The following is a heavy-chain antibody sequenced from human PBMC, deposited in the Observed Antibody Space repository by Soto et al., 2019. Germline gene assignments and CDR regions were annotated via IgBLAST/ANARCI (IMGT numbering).Heavy chain of an antibody. Sequence: SETLSLTCSVFGSSINSYYWIWIRQPPGKGLEWIAYIYYTGTTTYNPSLEGRVSISVDTSNNQFSLKLMSVTAADTAIYFCAREVAAVGTDWVDPWGQG. CDR3: AREVAAVGTDWVDP. V-gene: IGHV4-59*01. D-gene: IGHD6-13*01. CDR2: IYYTGTT. CDR1: GSSINSYY. J-gene: IGHJ5*02.